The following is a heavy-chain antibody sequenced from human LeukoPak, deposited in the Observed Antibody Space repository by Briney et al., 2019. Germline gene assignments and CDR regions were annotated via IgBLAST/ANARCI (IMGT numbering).Heavy chain of an antibody. CDR2: IKQDGSEK. J-gene: IGHJ4*02. D-gene: IGHD6-13*01. Sequence: GGSLRLSCAASGFTFSSYWMSWVRQAPGKGLEWVANIKQDGSEKYYVNSVKGRFTISRDNAKNSLYLQMSSLRAEDTAVYYCARAVAAVTYFDYWGQGTLVTVSS. CDR1: GFTFSSYW. V-gene: IGHV3-7*01. CDR3: ARAVAAVTYFDY.